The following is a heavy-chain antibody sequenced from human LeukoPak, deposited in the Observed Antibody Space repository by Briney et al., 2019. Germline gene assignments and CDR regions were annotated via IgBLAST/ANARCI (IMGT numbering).Heavy chain of an antibody. V-gene: IGHV1-18*04. D-gene: IGHD2-21*02. CDR1: GYTFTSYV. J-gene: IGHJ4*02. CDR2: ISPHNGNT. CDR3: ARECDGDCYFIAFDY. Sequence: ASVKISCKASGYTFTSYVITWVRQAPGQGLEWMGWISPHNGNTKYTEKFQGRINMTTYTSTSTAYSELRRLRSDDTAIYSCARECDGDCYFIAFDYWGQGSLVTVSS.